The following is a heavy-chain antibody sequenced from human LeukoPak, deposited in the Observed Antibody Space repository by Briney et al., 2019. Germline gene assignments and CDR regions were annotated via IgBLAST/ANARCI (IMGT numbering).Heavy chain of an antibody. J-gene: IGHJ4*02. Sequence: PGGSLRLSCAASGFTFSSYGLHWVRQAPGKGLEWVAFIRYDGSDKYYADSVKGRFTISRDNSKNTLYLQMNSLRAEDTTIYYCARESGSYDSSGSTFGYWGQGTLVTVSS. V-gene: IGHV3-30*02. CDR1: GFTFSSYG. CDR2: IRYDGSDK. CDR3: ARESGSYDSSGSTFGY. D-gene: IGHD3-22*01.